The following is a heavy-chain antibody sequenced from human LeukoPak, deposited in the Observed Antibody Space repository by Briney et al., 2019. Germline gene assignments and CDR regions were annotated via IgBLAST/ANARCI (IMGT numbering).Heavy chain of an antibody. CDR3: AITGVRDFDS. D-gene: IGHD3-10*01. Sequence: GGSLRLSCAASGFTFSSSTMTWVRQAPGKGLEWVSSITGGGGSSTYHADSVKGRFTISRDNSKDTLFLHMNSLRAEDTAVYYCAITGVRDFDSWGQGTLVTVSS. CDR1: GFTFSSST. CDR2: ITGGGGSST. V-gene: IGHV3-23*01. J-gene: IGHJ4*02.